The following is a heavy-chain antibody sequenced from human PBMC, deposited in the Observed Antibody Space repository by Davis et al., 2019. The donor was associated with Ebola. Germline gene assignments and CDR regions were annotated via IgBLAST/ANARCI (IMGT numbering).Heavy chain of an antibody. Sequence: MPGGSLRLSCTVSGGSISDYYWNWIRQPAGKRLEWIGRIYSNGNIGYNPSLQSRVTLSVDTSKNQFSLIMTSVTAADTAVYYGARDPPYDQGYDYWGQGTLVTVSS. D-gene: IGHD3-22*01. CDR3: ARDPPYDQGYDY. V-gene: IGHV4-4*07. J-gene: IGHJ4*02. CDR1: GGSISDYY. CDR2: IYSNGNI.